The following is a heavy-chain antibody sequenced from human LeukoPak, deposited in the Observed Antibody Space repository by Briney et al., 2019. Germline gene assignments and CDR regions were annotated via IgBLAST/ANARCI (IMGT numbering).Heavy chain of an antibody. CDR3: ARHWPGSYYFGMDV. J-gene: IGHJ6*02. CDR2: IYSAAYT. Sequence: GGSLRLSCAASGFTFSSYSMSWVRQAPGKGLEWVSVIYSAAYTYYADSVKGRFTISRDSSKNTLYPQMNSLTAEDTAVYYCARHWPGSYYFGMDVWGQGTTVTVSS. CDR1: GFTFSSYS. V-gene: IGHV3-66*04.